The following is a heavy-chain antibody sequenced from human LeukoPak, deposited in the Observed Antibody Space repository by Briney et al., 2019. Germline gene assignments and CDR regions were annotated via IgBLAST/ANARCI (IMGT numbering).Heavy chain of an antibody. Sequence: GGSLRLSCAASGFTFDDYAMHWVRQAPGKGLQWVSGISWDSGTIAYADSVKGRFTISRDNAKNSLSLQMDSLRDEDTALYYCAKVRDTTVLGGTYDIWGPGTMVIVSS. J-gene: IGHJ3*02. CDR2: ISWDSGTI. CDR1: GFTFDDYA. D-gene: IGHD2-8*02. CDR3: AKVRDTTVLGGTYDI. V-gene: IGHV3-9*01.